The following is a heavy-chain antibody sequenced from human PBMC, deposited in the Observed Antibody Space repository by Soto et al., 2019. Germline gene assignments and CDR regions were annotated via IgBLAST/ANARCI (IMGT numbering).Heavy chain of an antibody. CDR2: IIPIFGTA. Sequence: ASVKVSCKASGGTFSSYAISWVRQAPGQGLEWMGGIIPIFGTANYAQKFQGRVTITADESTSTAYTELSSLRSEDTAVYYCARDTGNSSGYYHYWYFDLWGRGTLVTVSS. D-gene: IGHD3-22*01. CDR1: GGTFSSYA. J-gene: IGHJ2*01. CDR3: ARDTGNSSGYYHYWYFDL. V-gene: IGHV1-69*13.